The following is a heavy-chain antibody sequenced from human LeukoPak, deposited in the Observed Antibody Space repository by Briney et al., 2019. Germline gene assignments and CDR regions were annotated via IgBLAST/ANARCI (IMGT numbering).Heavy chain of an antibody. CDR2: ISWNSGSI. Sequence: GGSLRLSCAASGFTFDDYAMHWVRQALGKGLEWVSGISWNSGSIGYADSVKGRFTISRDNAKNSLYLQMNSLRAEDTALYYCAKVGATGYYFDYWGQGTLVTVSS. J-gene: IGHJ4*02. CDR1: GFTFDDYA. CDR3: AKVGATGYYFDY. V-gene: IGHV3-9*01. D-gene: IGHD1-26*01.